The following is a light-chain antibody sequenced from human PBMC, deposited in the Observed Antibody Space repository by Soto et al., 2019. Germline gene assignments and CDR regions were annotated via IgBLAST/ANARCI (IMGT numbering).Light chain of an antibody. V-gene: IGKV3-15*01. J-gene: IGKJ2*01. CDR2: GAS. Sequence: EIVMTQSPATLSVSPGERATLSCRASQSVSSHLAWYQQKPGQAPRLLIYGASTRATGIPARFSGGGSGTEFTLTISSVQLEDFAVYYGQQYNYWRLYTFGQGTKLEIK. CDR3: QQYNYWRLYT. CDR1: QSVSSH.